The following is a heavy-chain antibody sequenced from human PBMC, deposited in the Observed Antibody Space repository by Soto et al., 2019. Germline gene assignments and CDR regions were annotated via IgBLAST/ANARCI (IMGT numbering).Heavy chain of an antibody. CDR1: GFTFSSYA. Sequence: EVQLLESGGGLVQPGGSLRLSCAASGFTFSSYAMSWVRQAPGKGLEWVSAISGSGGSTYYADSVKGRFTISRDNSKNTLYLQMNSLRAEDTAVYYCAKVHSGGDYDFWSGYQSGDYFDYWGQGTLVTVSS. CDR3: AKVHSGGDYDFWSGYQSGDYFDY. CDR2: ISGSGGST. D-gene: IGHD3-3*01. V-gene: IGHV3-23*01. J-gene: IGHJ4*02.